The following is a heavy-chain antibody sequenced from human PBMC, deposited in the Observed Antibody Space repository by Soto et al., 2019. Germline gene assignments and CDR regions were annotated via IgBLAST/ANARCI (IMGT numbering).Heavy chain of an antibody. V-gene: IGHV4-34*04. CDR2: IDHSGIT. CDR3: ARGVSVTLAVQGGAPDKNYFDS. Sequence: PSETLSLTCAVSGASFSGFYWSWIRQSPGKGLEWIGEIDHSGITNHNTALKSRATMSVDTSKNQFPLKLRSVTAADTAVYYCARGVSVTLAVQGGAPDKNYFDSWSQGTLVT. CDR1: GASFSGFY. D-gene: IGHD1-26*01. J-gene: IGHJ4*02.